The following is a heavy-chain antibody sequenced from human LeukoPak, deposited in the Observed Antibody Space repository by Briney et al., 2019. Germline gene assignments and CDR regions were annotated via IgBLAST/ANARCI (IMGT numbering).Heavy chain of an antibody. Sequence: GGSLRLSCAASGFTFDDYAMHWVRQAPGKALEWVSGISWNSGSIGYADSVKGRFTISRDNAKNSLYLQMNSLRAKDTALYYCAKDLGYGGYFYYYYGMDVWGQGTTVTVSS. J-gene: IGHJ6*02. V-gene: IGHV3-9*01. CDR3: AKDLGYGGYFYYYYGMDV. CDR1: GFTFDDYA. D-gene: IGHD5-12*01. CDR2: ISWNSGSI.